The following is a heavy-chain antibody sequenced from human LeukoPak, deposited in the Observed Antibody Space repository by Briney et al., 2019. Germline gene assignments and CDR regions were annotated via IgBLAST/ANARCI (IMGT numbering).Heavy chain of an antibody. CDR3: ARVGSSSSWYVLSYFDY. J-gene: IGHJ4*02. Sequence: PGGSLRLSCAASGFTFSSYSMNWVRQAPGKGLVWVSRINIDGSGTNYADSVKGRFTISRDNAKNTLYLQMNSLRAEDTAVYYCARVGSSSSWYVLSYFDYWGQGTLVTVSS. V-gene: IGHV3-74*01. D-gene: IGHD6-13*01. CDR1: GFTFSSYS. CDR2: INIDGSGT.